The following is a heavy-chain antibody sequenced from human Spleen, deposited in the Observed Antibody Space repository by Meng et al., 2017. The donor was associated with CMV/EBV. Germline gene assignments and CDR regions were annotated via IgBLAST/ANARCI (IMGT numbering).Heavy chain of an antibody. D-gene: IGHD2-2*01. CDR1: GFTFSSYS. CDR3: ARGGSISGDWFDP. J-gene: IGHJ5*02. V-gene: IGHV3-48*04. Sequence: GESLKISCAASGFTFSSYSMNWVRQAPGKGLEWVSYISSSSTIYYADSVKGRFTISGDNAKNSLYLQMNSLRAEDTAVYYCARGGSISGDWFDPWGQGTLVTVSS. CDR2: ISSSSTI.